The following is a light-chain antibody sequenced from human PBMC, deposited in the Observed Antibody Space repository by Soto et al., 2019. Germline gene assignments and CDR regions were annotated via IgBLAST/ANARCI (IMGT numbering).Light chain of an antibody. V-gene: IGKV1-27*01. J-gene: IGKJ2*01. Sequence: VQMTQSPSSLSASVGDRVTITCRASQDVYTFLAWYRQRPGRAPELLIYDASTLQAGVPSRFSGDGFGTHFILTISSLPAEDVAVYYCQQYYSIPFTFGQGTKLEI. CDR1: QDVYTF. CDR3: QQYYSIPFT. CDR2: DAS.